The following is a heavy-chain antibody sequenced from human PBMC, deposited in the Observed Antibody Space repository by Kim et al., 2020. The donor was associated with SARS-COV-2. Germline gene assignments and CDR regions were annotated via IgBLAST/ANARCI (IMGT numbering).Heavy chain of an antibody. CDR2: IYPGDSDT. CDR1: GYSFTSYW. D-gene: IGHD3-22*01. J-gene: IGHJ2*01. Sequence: GESLKISCKGSGYSFTSYWIGWVRQMPGKGLEWMGIIYPGDSDTRYSPSFQGQVTISADKSISTAYLQWSSLKASDTAMYYCARQETDYYDSRENWYFDLWGRGTLVTVSS. CDR3: ARQETDYYDSRENWYFDL. V-gene: IGHV5-51*01.